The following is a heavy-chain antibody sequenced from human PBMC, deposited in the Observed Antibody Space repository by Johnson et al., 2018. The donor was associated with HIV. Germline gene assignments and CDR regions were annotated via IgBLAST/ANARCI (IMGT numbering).Heavy chain of an antibody. CDR3: ARRLAHYYDTGGAFDV. CDR2: ISSGGDT. D-gene: IGHD3-22*01. V-gene: IGHV3-66*04. Sequence: VQLVESGGGLVQPGGSLRLSCAASGLSVSSYYMSWVRQAPGKGLEWVSVISSGGDTYYTDSVNGRFTISRDNSKNTLYLQMNSLRAEDTAVYYCARRLAHYYDTGGAFDVWGQGTMVTVSS. J-gene: IGHJ3*01. CDR1: GLSVSSYY.